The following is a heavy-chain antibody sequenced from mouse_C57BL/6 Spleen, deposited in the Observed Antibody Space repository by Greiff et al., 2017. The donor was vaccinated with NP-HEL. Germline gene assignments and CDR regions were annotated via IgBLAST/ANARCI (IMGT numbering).Heavy chain of an antibody. J-gene: IGHJ2*01. CDR2: IDPSDSYT. Sequence: VQLQQSGAELVMPGASVKLSCKASGYTFTSYWMHWVTQRPGQGLEWIGEIDPSDSYTNYNQKFKGKSTLTVDKSSSTAYMQLSSLTSEDSAVYYCARRKDSLDYWGQGTTLTVSS. CDR3: ARRKDSLDY. CDR1: GYTFTSYW. V-gene: IGHV1-69*01.